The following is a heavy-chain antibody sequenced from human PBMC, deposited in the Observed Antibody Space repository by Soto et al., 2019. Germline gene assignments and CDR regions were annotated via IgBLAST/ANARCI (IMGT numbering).Heavy chain of an antibody. Sequence: VKVSCKASGYTFTSYYMHWVRQAPGQGLEWMGIINPSGGSTSYAQKFQGRVTMTRDTSTSTVYMELSSLRSEDTAVYYCARDDGAYYDSSGYYYVSGGAFDIWGQGTMVTVSS. V-gene: IGHV1-46*01. CDR1: GYTFTSYY. CDR3: ARDDGAYYDSSGYYYVSGGAFDI. CDR2: INPSGGST. D-gene: IGHD3-22*01. J-gene: IGHJ3*02.